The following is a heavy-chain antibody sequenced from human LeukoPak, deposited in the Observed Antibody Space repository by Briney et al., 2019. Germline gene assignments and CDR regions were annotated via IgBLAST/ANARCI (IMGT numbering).Heavy chain of an antibody. V-gene: IGHV4-4*09. D-gene: IGHD5-18*01. Sequence: SETLSLTCTVSGGSISSYYWSWIRQPPGKGLEWIGYIYTSGSTNYNPSLKSRVTISVDTSKNQFSLKLSSVTAADTAVYYSASHTAMTNYLDYWGQGTLVTVSS. J-gene: IGHJ4*02. CDR2: IYTSGST. CDR1: GGSISSYY. CDR3: ASHTAMTNYLDY.